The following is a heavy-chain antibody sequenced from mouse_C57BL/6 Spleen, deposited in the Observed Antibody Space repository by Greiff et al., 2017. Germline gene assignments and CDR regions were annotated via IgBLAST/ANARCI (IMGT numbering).Heavy chain of an antibody. V-gene: IGHV1-82*01. J-gene: IGHJ4*01. CDR3: ARRGSNYNAMDY. CDR2: IYPGDGDT. CDR1: GYAFSSSW. Sequence: VQLQQSGPELVKPGASVKISCKASGYAFSSSWMNWVKQRPGKGLEWIGRIYPGDGDTNYNGKFQGKGTLTADKSSSTAYMQLSSLTSEDSAVYFCARRGSNYNAMDYWGQGTSVTVSS. D-gene: IGHD2-5*01.